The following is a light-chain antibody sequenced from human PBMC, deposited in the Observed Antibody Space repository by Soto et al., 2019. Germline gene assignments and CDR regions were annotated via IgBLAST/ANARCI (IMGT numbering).Light chain of an antibody. V-gene: IGKV3-11*01. CDR3: QQRSSWPPVT. Sequence: TQSASSLSASVGDRVTITCRASQSISSYLAWYQQKPGQAPRLLIYDASNRASGIPARFSGSGFGTDFTLTISSLDPEDFAVYYCQQRSSWPPVTFGGGTKVDIK. CDR1: QSISSY. J-gene: IGKJ4*01. CDR2: DAS.